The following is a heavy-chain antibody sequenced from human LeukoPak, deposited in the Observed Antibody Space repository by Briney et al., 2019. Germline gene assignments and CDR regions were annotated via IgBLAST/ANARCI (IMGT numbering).Heavy chain of an antibody. CDR1: GYTFTSYD. V-gene: IGHV1-8*01. CDR2: MNPNSGNT. D-gene: IGHD2-2*01. CDR3: ARGRGPRYCSSTSCYLRGWFDP. J-gene: IGHJ5*02. Sequence: ASVKVSCKASGYTFTSYDINWVRQATGQGLEWMGWMNPNSGNTGYAQKFQGRVTMTRNTSISTAYMELSSLRSEDTAVYYCARGRGPRYCSSTSCYLRGWFDPWGQGTLVTVSS.